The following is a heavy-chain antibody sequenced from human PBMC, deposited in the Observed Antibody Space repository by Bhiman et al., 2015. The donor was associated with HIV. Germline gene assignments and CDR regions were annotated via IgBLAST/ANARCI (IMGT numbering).Heavy chain of an antibody. D-gene: IGHD3-10*01. CDR1: GFTVSSNY. Sequence: EEQLVESGGGLVQPGGSLRLSCAASGFTVSSNYMSWVRQAPGKGLEWVSVIYSGGSRYYADSVKGRFTISRDNSKNTLYLQLNSLRAEDTAVYYCARGPYGWGSHVGEYWGQGTLVTVSS. J-gene: IGHJ4*02. V-gene: IGHV3-66*02. CDR3: ARGPYGWGSHVGEY. CDR2: IYSGGSR.